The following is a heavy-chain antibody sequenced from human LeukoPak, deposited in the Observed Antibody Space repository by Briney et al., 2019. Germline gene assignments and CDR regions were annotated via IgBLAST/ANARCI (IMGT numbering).Heavy chain of an antibody. V-gene: IGHV3-23*01. J-gene: IGHJ6*03. CDR3: AKEPKKPIITSGSGGSYYYYMDV. CDR1: GFTFSNYA. Sequence: AGGSLRLSCAASGFTFSNYAMSWVRQAPGKGLEWVSGISGSGGRTYYADSVKGRFTISRDNSKNTLYLQMNSLRAEDTAVYYCAKEPKKPIITSGSGGSYYYYMDVWGKGTTVTISS. CDR2: ISGSGGRT. D-gene: IGHD3-10*01.